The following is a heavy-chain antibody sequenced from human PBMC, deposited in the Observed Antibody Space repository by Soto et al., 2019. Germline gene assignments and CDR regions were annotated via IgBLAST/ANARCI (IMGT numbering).Heavy chain of an antibody. CDR3: ARLTMTIIDS. J-gene: IGHJ5*01. V-gene: IGHV4-39*01. D-gene: IGHD3-22*01. CDR2: IYYSGRI. CDR1: GDSINSNSYF. Sequence: PSETLSLTCTVSGDSINSNSYFWCWIRHPPGKGLEWIASIYYSGRIYSNPSLKSRVTISGDTSKNQISLKLSSVTAADTAIYYCARLTMTIIDSWGQGTLVTVSS.